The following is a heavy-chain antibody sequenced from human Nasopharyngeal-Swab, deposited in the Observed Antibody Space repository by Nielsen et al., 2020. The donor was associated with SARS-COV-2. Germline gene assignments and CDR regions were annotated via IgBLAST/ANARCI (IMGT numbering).Heavy chain of an antibody. D-gene: IGHD1-26*01. V-gene: IGHV4-38-2*02. CDR2: IYHSGST. CDR1: GSSISSGYY. J-gene: IGHJ3*02. CDR3: ARDARWELLGAFDI. Sequence: SETLSLTCTVSGSSISSGYYWGWIRQPPGKGLEWIGSIYHSGSTYYNPSLKSRVTISVDTSKNQFSLKLSSVTAADTAVCYCARDARWELLGAFDIWGQGTMVTVSS.